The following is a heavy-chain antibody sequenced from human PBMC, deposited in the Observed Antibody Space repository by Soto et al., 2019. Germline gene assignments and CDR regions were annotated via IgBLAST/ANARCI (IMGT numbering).Heavy chain of an antibody. Sequence: GESLKISFKCSGYTFTDYWIGWVRQMPGKGLEYMGTIYAGDSDTRYSPSFEGRVTMSVDKSISTAYLHWSSLKASDTAMYYCARLGFPGAIYFDSWGLGTLVTVSS. CDR2: IYAGDSDT. CDR1: GYTFTDYW. J-gene: IGHJ4*02. CDR3: ARLGFPGAIYFDS. V-gene: IGHV5-51*01.